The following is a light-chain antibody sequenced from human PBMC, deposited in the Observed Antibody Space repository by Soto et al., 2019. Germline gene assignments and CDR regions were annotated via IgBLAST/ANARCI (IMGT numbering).Light chain of an antibody. CDR1: QSVSSN. CDR3: QQYNNWPPLT. V-gene: IGKV3-15*01. J-gene: IGKJ4*01. CDR2: GAS. Sequence: EIVMTQSPATLSVSPGERATLSCRASQSVSSNLAWYQQKPGQAPRLLIYGASTRPTGIPARFSGSGSGTEFTLTISCLQSEDFALYYCQQYNNWPPLTFGGGTKVEIK.